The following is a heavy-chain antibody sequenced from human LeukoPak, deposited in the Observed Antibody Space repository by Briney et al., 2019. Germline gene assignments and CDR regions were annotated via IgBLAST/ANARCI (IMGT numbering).Heavy chain of an antibody. D-gene: IGHD3-9*01. V-gene: IGHV3-23*01. CDR1: GFIFSHYA. CDR2: ITGSGGNT. CDR3: AKWGDYDVLTGYYVSDY. J-gene: IGHJ4*02. Sequence: GASLRLSCAASGFIFSHYAMSCVRQAPGKGLEWVSAITGSGGNTYYADSVKGRFTISRDNSKNTVFLQMNSLRAEDTAVYYCAKWGDYDVLTGYYVSDYWGQGTLVTVSS.